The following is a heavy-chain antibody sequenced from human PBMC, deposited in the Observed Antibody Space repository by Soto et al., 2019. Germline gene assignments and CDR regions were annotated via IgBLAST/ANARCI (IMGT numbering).Heavy chain of an antibody. J-gene: IGHJ5*02. CDR1: GFTFSSYS. V-gene: IGHV3-21*01. D-gene: IGHD3-3*01. CDR2: ISSSSSYI. CDR3: ARDLGDFWSGYWFDP. Sequence: GGSLRLSCAASGFTFSSYSMNWVRQAPGKGLEWVSSISSSSSYIYYADSVKGRFTISRDNAKNSLYLQMNSLRAEDTAVYYCARDLGDFWSGYWFDPWGQGTLVTVSS.